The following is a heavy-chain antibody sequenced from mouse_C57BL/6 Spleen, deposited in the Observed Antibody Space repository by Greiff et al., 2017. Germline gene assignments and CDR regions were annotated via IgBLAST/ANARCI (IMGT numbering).Heavy chain of an antibody. CDR3: ARDSNYVYWYFDV. CDR1: GFNIKDYY. D-gene: IGHD2-5*01. CDR2: IDPEDGET. Sequence: VHVKQSGAELVKPGASVKLSCTASGFNIKDYYMHWVKQRTEQGLEWLGRIDPEDGETKYAPKFQGKATITADTSSNTAYLQLSSLTSEDTAVYYCARDSNYVYWYFDVWGTGTTVTVSS. V-gene: IGHV14-2*01. J-gene: IGHJ1*03.